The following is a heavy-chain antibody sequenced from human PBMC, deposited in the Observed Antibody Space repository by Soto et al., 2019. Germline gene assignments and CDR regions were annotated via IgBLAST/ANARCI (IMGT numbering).Heavy chain of an antibody. J-gene: IGHJ4*02. CDR3: ARGRYGDY. D-gene: IGHD1-1*01. CDR2: ISAHNGNT. Sequence: QVHLLQSGAEVKKPGASVKVSCKRSGYTFTSYGITWVRQAPGQGLEWMGWISAHNGNTDYAQKLQGRVTVTRDTSTSTADMELRSLRSDDTAVYYCARGRYGDYWGQGALVTVSS. CDR1: GYTFTSYG. V-gene: IGHV1-18*01.